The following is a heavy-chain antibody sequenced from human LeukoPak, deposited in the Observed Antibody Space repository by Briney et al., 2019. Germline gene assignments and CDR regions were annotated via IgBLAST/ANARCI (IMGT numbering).Heavy chain of an antibody. CDR3: ARDGGYGGNFEY. CDR1: GGSIYSYY. J-gene: IGHJ4*02. V-gene: IGHV4-59*01. CDR2: IYYSGST. Sequence: SETLSLTCTVSGGSIYSYYWSWIRQPPGKGLEWIGYIYYSGSTNYNPSLKSRVTISVDTSKNQFSLRVTSVTAADTAVYYCARDGGYGGNFEYWGQGTLVTVSS. D-gene: IGHD4-23*01.